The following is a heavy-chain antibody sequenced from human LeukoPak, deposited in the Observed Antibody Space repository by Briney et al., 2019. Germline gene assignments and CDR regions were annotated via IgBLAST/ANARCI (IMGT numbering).Heavy chain of an antibody. CDR1: GFTFGDYA. D-gene: IGHD3-22*01. CDR3: TRDLNYYDSSGYYYVPPFDY. V-gene: IGHV3-49*04. Sequence: PGGSLRLSCTASGFTFGDYAMNWVRQAPGKGLEWVGFIRSKADGGTTEYAASVKGRFTISRDDSKSIAYLQMNSLKTEDTGVYYCTRDLNYYDSSGYYYVPPFDYWGQGTLVTVSS. CDR2: IRSKADGGTT. J-gene: IGHJ4*02.